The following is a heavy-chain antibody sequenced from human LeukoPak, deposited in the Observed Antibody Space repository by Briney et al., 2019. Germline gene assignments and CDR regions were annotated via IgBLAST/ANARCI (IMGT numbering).Heavy chain of an antibody. CDR2: IYYSGST. CDR3: AIDRVAVAGQYQNWFDP. V-gene: IGHV4-59*01. Sequence: SETLSLTGTGSGVSISSYYWSWLRQPPGKGLKWIGNIYYSGSTNYNPSLKSRVTISVDASKNQFSLKLSSVTAADTGVYYCAIDRVAVAGQYQNWFDPWGQGTLVTVSS. D-gene: IGHD6-19*01. J-gene: IGHJ5*02. CDR1: GVSISSYY.